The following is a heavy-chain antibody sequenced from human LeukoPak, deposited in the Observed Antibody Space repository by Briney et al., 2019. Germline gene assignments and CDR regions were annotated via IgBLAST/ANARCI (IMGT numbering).Heavy chain of an antibody. V-gene: IGHV4-34*09. CDR3: ARGNTISPNYFDY. CDR1: GGSFSGYY. J-gene: IGHJ4*02. D-gene: IGHD3-9*01. Sequence: PSETLSLTCAVYGGSFSGYYWSWIRQPPGKGREWIGEINHSGSTNYNPSLKSRLTISVDTSKNQFSLKLSSVTAADTAVYYCARGNTISPNYFDYWGQGTLVTVSS. CDR2: INHSGST.